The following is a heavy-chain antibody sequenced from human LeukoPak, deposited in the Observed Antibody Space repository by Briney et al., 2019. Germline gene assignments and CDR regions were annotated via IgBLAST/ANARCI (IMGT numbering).Heavy chain of an antibody. D-gene: IGHD3-10*01. CDR3: ARGSRAHYGSGSYYKGGYFQH. CDR1: GGSFSGYY. J-gene: IGHJ1*01. CDR2: INHSGST. Sequence: PSETLSLTCAVYGGSFSGYYWSWIRQPPGKGLEWIGEINHSGSTNCNPSLKSRVTISVDTSKNQFSLKLSSVTAADTAVYYCARGSRAHYGSGSYYKGGYFQHWGQGTLVTVSS. V-gene: IGHV4-34*01.